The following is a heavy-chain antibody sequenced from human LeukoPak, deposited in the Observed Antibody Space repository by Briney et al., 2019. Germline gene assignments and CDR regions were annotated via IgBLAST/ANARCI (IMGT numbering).Heavy chain of an antibody. V-gene: IGHV4-59*01. CDR2: IYYSGST. CDR3: ARDSQEFVLDI. Sequence: SETLSLTCTVSGGSISSYYWSWIRQPPGKGLEWIGYIYYSGSTNYNPSLKSRVTISVDTSKNQFSLKLSSVTAADTAVYYCARDSQEFVLDIWGQGTMVTVSS. D-gene: IGHD3-10*01. J-gene: IGHJ3*02. CDR1: GGSISSYY.